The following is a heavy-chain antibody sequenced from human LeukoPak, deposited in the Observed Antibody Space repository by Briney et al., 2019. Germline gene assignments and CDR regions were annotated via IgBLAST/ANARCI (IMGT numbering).Heavy chain of an antibody. Sequence: SVKVSCMASGGTFISYAISWVRQAPGQGLEWMGRIIPILGIANYAQKFQGRVTITADKSTSTAYMKLSSLGSEDTAVYYCARVAIVRGVIAVGFDPWGQGTLVTVSS. CDR2: IIPILGIA. CDR3: ARVAIVRGVIAVGFDP. CDR1: GGTFISYA. V-gene: IGHV1-69*04. J-gene: IGHJ5*02. D-gene: IGHD3-10*01.